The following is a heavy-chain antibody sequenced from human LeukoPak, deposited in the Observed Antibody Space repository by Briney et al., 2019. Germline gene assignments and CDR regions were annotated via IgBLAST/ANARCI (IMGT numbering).Heavy chain of an antibody. CDR1: GGTFSSYA. D-gene: IGHD5-18*01. CDR2: ISGSGGST. CDR3: AKDRKVDTAMVFDY. J-gene: IGHJ4*02. Sequence: ASVKVSCKASGGTFSSYAISWVRQAPGKGLEWVSAISGSGGSTYYADSVKGRFTISRDNSKNTLYLQMNSLRAEDTAVYYCAKDRKVDTAMVFDYWGQGTLVTVSS. V-gene: IGHV3-23*01.